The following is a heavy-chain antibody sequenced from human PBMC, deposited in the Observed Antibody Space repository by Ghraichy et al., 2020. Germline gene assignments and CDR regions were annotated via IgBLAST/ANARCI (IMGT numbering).Heavy chain of an antibody. CDR3: ARNMGYYYYYYMDV. CDR1: GGSFSGYY. CDR2: INHSGST. V-gene: IGHV4-34*01. J-gene: IGHJ6*03. Sequence: SETLSLTCAVYGGSFSGYYWSWIRQPPGKGLEWIGEINHSGSTNYNPSLKSRVTISVDTSKNQFSLKLSSVTAADTAVYYCARNMGYYYYYYMDVWGKGTTVTVSS.